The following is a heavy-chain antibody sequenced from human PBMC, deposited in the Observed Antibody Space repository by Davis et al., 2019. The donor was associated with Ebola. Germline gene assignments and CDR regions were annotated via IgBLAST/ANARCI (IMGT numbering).Heavy chain of an antibody. CDR1: GGTFSSYA. CDR2: IIPILGIA. CDR3: ASWGEQQLPRPYYYYGMDV. J-gene: IGHJ6*02. D-gene: IGHD6-13*01. Sequence: SVKASCKASGGTFSSYAISWVRQAPGQGLEWMGRIIPILGIANYAQKFQGRVTITADKSTSTAYMELSSLRSEDTAVYYCASWGEQQLPRPYYYYGMDVWGQGTTVTVSS. V-gene: IGHV1-69*04.